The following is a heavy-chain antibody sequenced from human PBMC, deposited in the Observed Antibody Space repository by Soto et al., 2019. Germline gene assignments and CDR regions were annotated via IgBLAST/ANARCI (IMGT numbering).Heavy chain of an antibody. Sequence: PSEALSVTSTVSGGSISSGDYYWGGIRQPPGKGLEWIGYIYYSGSTYYNPSLKSRVTISVDTSKNQFSLKLSSVTAADTAVYYCARDEFIGYHVLRFLEWSPLDVWGQGTTVTVSS. CDR3: ARDEFIGYHVLRFLEWSPLDV. CDR1: GGSISSGDYY. J-gene: IGHJ6*02. V-gene: IGHV4-30-4*01. CDR2: IYYSGST. D-gene: IGHD3-3*01.